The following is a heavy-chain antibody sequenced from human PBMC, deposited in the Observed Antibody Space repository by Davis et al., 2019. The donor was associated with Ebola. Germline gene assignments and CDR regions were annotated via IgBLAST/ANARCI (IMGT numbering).Heavy chain of an antibody. V-gene: IGHV3-7*03. J-gene: IGHJ4*02. CDR1: GFTFSSHW. CDR3: AKDTGSSSWYDY. CDR2: IKEDGSEK. D-gene: IGHD6-13*01. Sequence: GESLKISCAASGFTFSSHWMTWVRQAPGKGLEWVANIKEDGSEKDYVDSVKGRFTISRDNSKNSLYLQMNSLRTEDTALYYCAKDTGSSSWYDYWGQGTLVTVSS.